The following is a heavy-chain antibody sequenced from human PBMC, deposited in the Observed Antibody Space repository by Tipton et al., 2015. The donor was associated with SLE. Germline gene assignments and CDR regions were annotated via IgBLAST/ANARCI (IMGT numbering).Heavy chain of an antibody. J-gene: IGHJ4*02. CDR3: ARASYYDSSGPFDY. CDR2: IKQDGSEK. Sequence: VQLVQSGGGLVQPGGSLRLSCAASGFTFSSYWMSWVRQAPGKGLEWVANIKQDGSEKYYVDSVKGRFTISRDNAKNSLYLQMNSLRAEGTAVYYCARASYYDSSGPFDYWGQGTLVTVSS. V-gene: IGHV3-7*01. CDR1: GFTFSSYW. D-gene: IGHD3-22*01.